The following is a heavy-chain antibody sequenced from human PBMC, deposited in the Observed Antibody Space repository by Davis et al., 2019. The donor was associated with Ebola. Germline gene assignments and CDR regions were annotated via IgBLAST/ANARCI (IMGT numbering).Heavy chain of an antibody. CDR3: ASLRRTITGMDDSFDI. D-gene: IGHD2-8*02. Sequence: GESPKTSCKGSGSSFTSNWIGRVRQMPGKGLELMGSIYPCDSDTRYSPSFQGQVTISPDKSITTAYLQWSSLRASDTAMYYCASLRRTITGMDDSFDIWGQGTMVTVSS. CDR1: GSSFTSNW. V-gene: IGHV5-51*01. CDR2: IYPCDSDT. J-gene: IGHJ3*02.